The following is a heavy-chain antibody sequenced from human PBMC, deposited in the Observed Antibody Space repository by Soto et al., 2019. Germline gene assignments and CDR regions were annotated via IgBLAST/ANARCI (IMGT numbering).Heavy chain of an antibody. CDR3: ARDRGDSSSWYSRQYGMDV. Sequence: ESLSRSGAVSGGSISSYYWSGIRQTPGKGLEWIGYIYYSGSTNYNPSLKSRVTISVDTSKNQFSLKLSSVTAADTAVYYCARDRGDSSSWYSRQYGMDVWGQGTKVTVSS. J-gene: IGHJ6*02. D-gene: IGHD6-13*01. V-gene: IGHV4-59*01. CDR1: GGSISSYY. CDR2: IYYSGST.